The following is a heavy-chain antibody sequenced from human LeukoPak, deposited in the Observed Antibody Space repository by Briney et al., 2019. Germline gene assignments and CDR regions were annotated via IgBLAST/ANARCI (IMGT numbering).Heavy chain of an antibody. D-gene: IGHD4-17*01. CDR2: IYTSGST. CDR1: GGSISSYY. CDR3: AKASVTTSNGYYYYGMDV. Sequence: PSETLSLTCTVSGGSISSYYWSWIRQPAGKGLEWIGRIYTSGSTNYNPSLKSRVTMSVDTSKNQFSLKLSSVTAADTAVYYCAKASVTTSNGYYYYGMDVWGQGTTVTVSS. J-gene: IGHJ6*02. V-gene: IGHV4-4*07.